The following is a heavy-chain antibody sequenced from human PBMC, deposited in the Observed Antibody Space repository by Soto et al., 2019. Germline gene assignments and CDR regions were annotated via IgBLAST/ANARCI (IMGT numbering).Heavy chain of an antibody. CDR3: ARVFFKGYGDPGGVFDI. J-gene: IGHJ3*02. CDR1: GGSISSGGYS. D-gene: IGHD4-17*01. Sequence: QLQLQESGSGLVKPSQTLSLTCAVSGGSISSGGYSWSWMRQPPGKGLEWIGYIYHSGSTYYNPSINSRVPISVDRSKNQFSQKLSSVTAADTAGYYCARVFFKGYGDPGGVFDILGHGTMVTVSS. CDR2: IYHSGST. V-gene: IGHV4-30-2*01.